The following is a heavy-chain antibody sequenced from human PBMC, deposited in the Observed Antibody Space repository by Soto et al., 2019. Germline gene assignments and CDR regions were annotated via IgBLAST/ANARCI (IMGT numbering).Heavy chain of an antibody. V-gene: IGHV1-18*04. CDR2: ISPLKGRT. J-gene: IGHJ1*01. Sequence: QVQLVQSGPDLKRPGASMKVSCKASGYTFTSYGISWVRQDPGQALEWMAWISPLKGRTQYSQKAQDRVTLSTDTSSNTAYMAMTTLRAEDTAVYYCAMDYGDRPEYFKHWGQGTLVTVS. D-gene: IGHD4-17*01. CDR1: GYTFTSYG. CDR3: AMDYGDRPEYFKH.